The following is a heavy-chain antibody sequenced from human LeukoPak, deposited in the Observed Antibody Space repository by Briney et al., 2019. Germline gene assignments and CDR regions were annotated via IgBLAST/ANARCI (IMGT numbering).Heavy chain of an antibody. J-gene: IGHJ4*02. CDR1: GFTFSSYS. V-gene: IGHV3-48*04. Sequence: GGSLRLSCAASGFTFSSYSMNWVRQAPGKGLEWVSYISSSSSTIYYADSVKGRFTISRDNAKNSLYLQMNSLRAEDTAVYYCARDRSTMVRGVPDYWGQGTLVTVSS. CDR2: ISSSSSTI. CDR3: ARDRSTMVRGVPDY. D-gene: IGHD3-10*01.